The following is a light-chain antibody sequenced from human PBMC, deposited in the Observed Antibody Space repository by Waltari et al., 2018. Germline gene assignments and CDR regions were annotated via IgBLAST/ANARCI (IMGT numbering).Light chain of an antibody. CDR1: RGHSSNV. Sequence: QLVLTQSPSVSASLGASVKLTCTLSRGHSSNVLAWHQQQPGKGPRYLMNVNNDGSHSKGDEIPDRFSGSSSGAERYLTISSLQSDEEADYYCQTGGHGTWVFGGGTKLTVL. J-gene: IGLJ3*02. V-gene: IGLV4-69*01. CDR3: QTGGHGTWV. CDR2: VNNDGSH.